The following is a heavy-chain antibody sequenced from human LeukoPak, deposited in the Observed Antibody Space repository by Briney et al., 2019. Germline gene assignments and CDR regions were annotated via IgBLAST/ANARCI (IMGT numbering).Heavy chain of an antibody. D-gene: IGHD5-24*01. CDR1: GGSISSYY. Sequence: PSETLSLTCTVSGGSISSYYWSWIRQPPGKGLEWIGYIYYSGSTNYNPSLKSRVTISVDTSKNQFSLKLSSVTAADTAVYYCARDRRWLQLGYFDYWGQGTLVTVSS. CDR2: IYYSGST. V-gene: IGHV4-59*12. CDR3: ARDRRWLQLGYFDY. J-gene: IGHJ4*02.